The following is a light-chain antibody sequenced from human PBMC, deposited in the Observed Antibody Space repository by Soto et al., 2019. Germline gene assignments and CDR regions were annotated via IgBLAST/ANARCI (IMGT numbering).Light chain of an antibody. CDR3: SSYTSSSTLVV. V-gene: IGLV2-14*01. CDR1: SSDVGGYNY. J-gene: IGLJ2*01. CDR2: DVS. Sequence: QSALTQPASVSGSPGQSSTISCTGTSSDVGGYNYVSWYQQHPGKAPKLMIYDVSNRPSGVSNRFSGSKSGNTASLTISGLPAEDEAEYYCSSYTSSSTLVVFGGGTKLTV.